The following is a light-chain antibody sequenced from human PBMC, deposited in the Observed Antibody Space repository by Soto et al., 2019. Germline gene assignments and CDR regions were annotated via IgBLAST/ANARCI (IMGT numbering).Light chain of an antibody. J-gene: IGKJ1*01. V-gene: IGKV1-5*03. CDR1: QSVSSW. CDR3: QQYDSFWT. CDR2: KAS. Sequence: DIPMTQSPSTLSASVGDRVTITCRASQSVSSWLAWYQQKPGKAPKPLIFKASFLESGVPSRFSGSGSGTEFSLTISSLQPDDFATYYCQQYDSFWTFGQGTKVEIK.